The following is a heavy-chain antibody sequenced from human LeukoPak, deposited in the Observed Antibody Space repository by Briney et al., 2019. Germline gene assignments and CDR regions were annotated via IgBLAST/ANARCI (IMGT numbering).Heavy chain of an antibody. D-gene: IGHD6-13*01. CDR1: GFTFSSYA. CDR2: ISYDGSNK. V-gene: IGHV3-30*04. J-gene: IGHJ6*02. Sequence: PGGSLRLSGAASGFTFSSYAMHWVRQAPGKGLEWVAVISYDGSNKYYADSVKGRFTISRDNSKNTLYLQMNSLRAEDTAVYYCAREGGYSSSWSPYYYYGMDVWGQGTTVTVSS. CDR3: AREGGYSSSWSPYYYYGMDV.